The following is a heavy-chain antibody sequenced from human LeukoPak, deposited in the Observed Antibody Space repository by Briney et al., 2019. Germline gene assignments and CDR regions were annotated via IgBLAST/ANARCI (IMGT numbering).Heavy chain of an antibody. CDR3: ARSSHYYDSSGYYYGDY. CDR1: GFTFSSYA. D-gene: IGHD3-22*01. V-gene: IGHV3-23*01. Sequence: GGSLRLSCAASGFTFSSYAMSWVRQAPGKGLEWVSGISGSGGSTYYADSVKGRFTISRDNSKNTLYLQMNSLRAEDTAVYYCARSSHYYDSSGYYYGDYWGQGTLVTVSS. CDR2: ISGSGGST. J-gene: IGHJ4*02.